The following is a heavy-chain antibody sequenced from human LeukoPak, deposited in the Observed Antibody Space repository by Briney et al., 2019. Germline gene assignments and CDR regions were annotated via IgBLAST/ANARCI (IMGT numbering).Heavy chain of an antibody. Sequence: GGSLRLSCAASGFTFSSYAMNWVRQAPGKGLEWVSAISGSGGGTYYADSVKGRFTISRDNSKSTLNLQMNSLRAEDTAVYYCAKMDCSGNSCYVFDYWGQGTLVTVSS. CDR3: AKMDCSGNSCYVFDY. V-gene: IGHV3-23*01. D-gene: IGHD2-2*01. J-gene: IGHJ4*02. CDR1: GFTFSSYA. CDR2: ISGSGGGT.